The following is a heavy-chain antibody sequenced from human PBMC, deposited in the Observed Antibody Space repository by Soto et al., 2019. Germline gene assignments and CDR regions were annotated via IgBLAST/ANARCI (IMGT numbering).Heavy chain of an antibody. CDR1: GFTFTRYS. J-gene: IGHJ4*02. Sequence: PGGSLRLSCAASGFTFTRYSMNWVRQAPGKGLEWVSSISSTTNYIYYGDSMKGRVTISRDNGKNSLYLEMHSLRAEDTAVYYCARESEDLTSNFDYWGQGTLVTVSS. CDR3: ARESEDLTSNFDY. CDR2: ISSTTNYI. V-gene: IGHV3-21*06.